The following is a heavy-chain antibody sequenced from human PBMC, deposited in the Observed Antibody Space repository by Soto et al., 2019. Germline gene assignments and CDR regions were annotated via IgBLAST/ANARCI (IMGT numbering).Heavy chain of an antibody. Sequence: EVQLVESGGGLVKPGGSLRLSCAASGFTFSSYSMNWVRQAPGKGLEWVSSISSSSSYIYYADSVKGRFTISRDNAKNSLYLQMNSLRAEDTAVYYCARGETGDWGAFDIWGQGTMVTVSS. CDR3: ARGETGDWGAFDI. J-gene: IGHJ3*02. CDR2: ISSSSSYI. CDR1: GFTFSSYS. V-gene: IGHV3-21*01. D-gene: IGHD2-21*02.